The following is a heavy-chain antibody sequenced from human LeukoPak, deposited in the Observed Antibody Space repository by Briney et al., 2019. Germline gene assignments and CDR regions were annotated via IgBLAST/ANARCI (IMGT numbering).Heavy chain of an antibody. CDR1: GFSFNNYA. J-gene: IGHJ4*02. CDR3: AKSESEIYFRLLGY. V-gene: IGHV3-23*01. Sequence: PGGSLRLSCAASGFSFNNYAMTWVRQAPGKGLEWVSTISGSGGTTYYADSVKGRFTISRDNSKNTLYLQMDSLRAEDTALYYCAKSESEIYFRLLGYWGQGTLVTVSS. CDR2: ISGSGGTT. D-gene: IGHD1-26*01.